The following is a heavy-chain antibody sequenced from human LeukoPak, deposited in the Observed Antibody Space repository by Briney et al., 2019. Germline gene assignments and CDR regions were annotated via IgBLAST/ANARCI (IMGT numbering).Heavy chain of an antibody. CDR2: IDPSDSYT. V-gene: IGHV5-10-1*01. J-gene: IGHJ5*02. CDR1: GYSFTSYW. D-gene: IGHD3-9*01. CDR3: ARHPPPTYYDILTGYYSYNWFDP. Sequence: GESLKISCKGSGYSFTSYWISWVRQMPGKGLEWMGRIDPSDSYTNYSPSLQGHVTISADKSISTAYLQWSSLKASDTAMYYCARHPPPTYYDILTGYYSYNWFDPWGQGTLVTVSS.